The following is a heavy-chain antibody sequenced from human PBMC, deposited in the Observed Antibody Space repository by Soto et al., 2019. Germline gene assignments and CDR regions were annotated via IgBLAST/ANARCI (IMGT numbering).Heavy chain of an antibody. D-gene: IGHD6-13*01. J-gene: IGHJ5*02. Sequence: QAQLVQSGAEVKKPGASVKVSCNASGYTFTSYGISWVRQAPGQGLEWMGWISTYNGNTKYAQSFQGRVTMTTDTSTSTGYLELRSLRSDDTAVYYCARDLGPGIASAVLYWFNPWGQGTLVTVSS. CDR3: ARDLGPGIASAVLYWFNP. CDR1: GYTFTSYG. CDR2: ISTYNGNT. V-gene: IGHV1-18*01.